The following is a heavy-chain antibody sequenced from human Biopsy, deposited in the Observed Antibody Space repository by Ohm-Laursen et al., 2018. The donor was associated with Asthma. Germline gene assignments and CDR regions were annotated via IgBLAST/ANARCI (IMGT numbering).Heavy chain of an antibody. CDR3: ARAVSSSSYWYFDL. CDR2: IYYSGRT. D-gene: IGHD6-6*01. V-gene: IGHV4-39*02. Sequence: SDTLSLTCIVSGDAMSTSGSYWGWIRQSPGKGLEWIGGIYYSGRTYYNPSLESRVTISADTSKNPFSLKVTSVTAADTAVYYCARAVSSSSYWYFDLWGRGDLVTVSS. CDR1: GDAMSTSGSY. J-gene: IGHJ2*01.